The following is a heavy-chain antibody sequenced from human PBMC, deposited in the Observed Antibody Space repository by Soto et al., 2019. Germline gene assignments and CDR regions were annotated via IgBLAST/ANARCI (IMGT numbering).Heavy chain of an antibody. V-gene: IGHV4-59*01. CDR1: GGSISSYY. CDR3: AALGMRYGYGQIDY. D-gene: IGHD5-18*01. CDR2: IYYSGST. Sequence: SETLSLTCTVSGGSISSYYWSWIRQPPGKGLEWIGYIYYSGSTNYNPSLKSRVTISVDTSKNQFSLKLSSVTAADTAVYYCAALGMRYGYGQIDYWGQGTLVTVSS. J-gene: IGHJ4*02.